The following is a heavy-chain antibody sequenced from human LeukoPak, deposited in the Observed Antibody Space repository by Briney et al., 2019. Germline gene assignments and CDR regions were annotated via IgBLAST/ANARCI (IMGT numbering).Heavy chain of an antibody. Sequence: GSSVKVSCKASGGTFSSYAISWVRQAPGQGLGWMGGIIPIFGTANYAQKFQGRVTITTDESTSTAYMELSSLRSEDTAVYYCARGRGITGTTSYFDYWGQGTLVTVSS. CDR2: IIPIFGTA. D-gene: IGHD1-7*01. CDR3: ARGRGITGTTSYFDY. J-gene: IGHJ4*02. CDR1: GGTFSSYA. V-gene: IGHV1-69*05.